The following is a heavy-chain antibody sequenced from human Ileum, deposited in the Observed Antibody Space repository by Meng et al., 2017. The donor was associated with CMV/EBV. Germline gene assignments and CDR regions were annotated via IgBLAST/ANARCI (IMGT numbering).Heavy chain of an antibody. D-gene: IGHD6-6*01. Sequence: GGSLRLSCAASGFTFSSYWMSWVRQAPGKGLVWVANIKQDGSEKYYVDSVKGRFTISRDNAKNSLYLQMNSLRAEDTAVYYCASSRYSSSSRGGDWFDPGGQGTLVTVSS. J-gene: IGHJ5*02. CDR1: GFTFSSYW. V-gene: IGHV3-7*01. CDR2: IKQDGSEK. CDR3: ASSRYSSSSRGGDWFDP.